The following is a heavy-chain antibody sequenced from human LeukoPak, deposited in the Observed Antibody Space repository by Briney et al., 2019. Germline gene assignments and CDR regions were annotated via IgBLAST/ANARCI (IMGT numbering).Heavy chain of an antibody. CDR1: GGSISSYY. CDR3: ASSSWYYYYGMDV. CDR2: IYYSGST. J-gene: IGHJ6*02. D-gene: IGHD6-13*01. V-gene: IGHV4-39*01. Sequence: PSETLSLTCTVSGGSISSYYWGWIRQPPGKGLEWIGSIYYSGSTYYNPSLKSRVTISVDTSKNQFSLKLSSVTAADTAVYYCASSSWYYYYGMDVWGQGTTVTVSS.